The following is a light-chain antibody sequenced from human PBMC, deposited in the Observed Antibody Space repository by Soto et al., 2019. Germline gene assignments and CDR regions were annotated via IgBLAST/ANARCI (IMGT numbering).Light chain of an antibody. CDR3: QQYGDSPL. CDR1: QRVISNF. V-gene: IGKV3-20*01. J-gene: IGKJ3*01. CDR2: ATS. Sequence: EIVLTQSPGTLSLSPGDGATLSCRASQRVISNFLAWYQQKPGQAPRLLIYATSSRATGIPDRFSGSGSGTDFTLTISRLEPEDFAVYYWQQYGDSPLFGPGTKVDI.